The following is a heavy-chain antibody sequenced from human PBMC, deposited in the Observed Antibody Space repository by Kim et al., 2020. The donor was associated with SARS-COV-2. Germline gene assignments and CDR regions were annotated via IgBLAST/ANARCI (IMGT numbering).Heavy chain of an antibody. Sequence: SETLSLTCTVSGGSISSSSYYWGWIRQPPGKGLEWIGSIYYSGSTYYNPSLKSRVTISVDTSKNQFSLKLSSVTAADTAVYYCARDIAAAGTSSYYYGMDVWGQGTTVTVSS. CDR3: ARDIAAAGTSSYYYGMDV. J-gene: IGHJ6*02. D-gene: IGHD6-13*01. CDR1: GGSISSSSYY. CDR2: IYYSGST. V-gene: IGHV4-39*07.